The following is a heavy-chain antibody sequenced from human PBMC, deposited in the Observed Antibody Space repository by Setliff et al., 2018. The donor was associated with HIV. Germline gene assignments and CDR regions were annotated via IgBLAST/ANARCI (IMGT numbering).Heavy chain of an antibody. CDR1: GLNFSTYV. D-gene: IGHD3-22*01. CDR3: AFDSRGYFSDPLDS. J-gene: IGHJ4*02. CDR2: FGNTGDTT. V-gene: IGHV3-23*01. Sequence: GESLKISCAASGLNFSTYVVNWIRQAPGKGLEWVSVFGNTGDTTYYTDSVKGRFSLSRDSSKNTLYLQMNNLSAEDTAVYYCAFDSRGYFSDPLDSRGQGTPVTVSS.